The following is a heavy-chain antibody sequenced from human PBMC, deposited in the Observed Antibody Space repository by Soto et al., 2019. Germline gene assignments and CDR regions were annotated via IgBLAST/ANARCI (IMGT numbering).Heavy chain of an antibody. CDR3: VSQRTTVITQAYFDY. V-gene: IGHV4-34*01. Sequence: SETLSLTCAVYGGSFSGYYWSWIRQPPGKGLEWIGEINHSGSTNYNPSLKSRVTISVDTSKNQFSLNLNSVTASDTAVYFCVSQRTTVITQAYFDYWGPGALVTVSS. J-gene: IGHJ4*02. CDR1: GGSFSGYY. D-gene: IGHD4-4*01. CDR2: INHSGST.